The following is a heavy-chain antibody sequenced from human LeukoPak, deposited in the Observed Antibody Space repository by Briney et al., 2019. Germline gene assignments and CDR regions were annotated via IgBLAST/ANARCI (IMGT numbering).Heavy chain of an antibody. CDR1: GGSISSSSYY. CDR3: ARQDSSGWDLDY. J-gene: IGHJ4*02. D-gene: IGHD6-19*01. V-gene: IGHV4-39*01. Sequence: SETLSLTCTVSGGSISSSSYYWGWIRQPPGKGLEWIGSIYYSGSTYYNPTLKSRVTISVDTSKNQFSLELSSVTAADTAVYYCARQDSSGWDLDYWGQGTLVTVSS. CDR2: IYYSGST.